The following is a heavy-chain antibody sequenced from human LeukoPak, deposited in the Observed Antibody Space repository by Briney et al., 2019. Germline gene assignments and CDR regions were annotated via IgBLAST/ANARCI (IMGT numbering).Heavy chain of an antibody. CDR3: ARENSGYGNAFDM. Sequence: GGSLRLSCAASGFTFSSYAMSWVRQAPGKGLEWVSAISGSGGSTNYADSVKGRFTISRDNSKNTLYLQMNSLRAEGTAVYYCARENSGYGNAFDMWGQGTMVAVSS. CDR1: GFTFSSYA. V-gene: IGHV3-23*01. CDR2: ISGSGGST. D-gene: IGHD5-12*01. J-gene: IGHJ3*02.